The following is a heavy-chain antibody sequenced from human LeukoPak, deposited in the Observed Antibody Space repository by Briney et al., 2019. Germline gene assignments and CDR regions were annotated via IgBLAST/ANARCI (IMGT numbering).Heavy chain of an antibody. V-gene: IGHV4-39*07. CDR2: IYFSGST. Sequence: SETLSLTCTVSGGSISGNNHYWGWIRQPPGKGLEWMGTIYFSGSTSYNPSLKSRVTISVDTSKNQFSLKLSSVTAADTAVYYCARGRIAGTAGNWFDPWGQGTLVTVSS. CDR3: ARGRIAGTAGNWFDP. CDR1: GGSISGNNHY. J-gene: IGHJ5*02. D-gene: IGHD2-15*01.